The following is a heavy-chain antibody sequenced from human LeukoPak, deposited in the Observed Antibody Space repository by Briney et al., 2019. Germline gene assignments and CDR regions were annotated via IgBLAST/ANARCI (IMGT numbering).Heavy chain of an antibody. V-gene: IGHV3-11*04. CDR2: ISSSGDTI. Sequence: PGGSLRLSCAASGFTFSDYYMSWIRQAPGKGLEWISYISSSGDTIFYADSVKGRFTIPGDNAKNSLFLQMNSLRAEDTAVYCCARVAEAAAFDYWGQGTLVTVSS. J-gene: IGHJ4*02. CDR1: GFTFSDYY. CDR3: ARVAEAAAFDY. D-gene: IGHD6-13*01.